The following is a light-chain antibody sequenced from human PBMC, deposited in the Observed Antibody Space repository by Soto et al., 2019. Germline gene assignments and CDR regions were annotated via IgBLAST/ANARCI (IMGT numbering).Light chain of an antibody. Sequence: EIVLTQSPATLSLSPGERAILSCRASQSVGTYLAWYQQKPGQAPRLLIYDASNRATGIPARFSGSGSGTEFTLTISGLQSEDFAVYYCQQASNWPRTFGQGTKVDI. CDR1: QSVGTY. J-gene: IGKJ1*01. CDR2: DAS. CDR3: QQASNWPRT. V-gene: IGKV3-11*01.